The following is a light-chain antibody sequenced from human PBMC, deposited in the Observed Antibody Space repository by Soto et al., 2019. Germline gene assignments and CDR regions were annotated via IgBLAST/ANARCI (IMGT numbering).Light chain of an antibody. J-gene: IGLJ7*01. Sequence: QSALTQPASVSGSPGQSITISCTGTSSDVGSHNLVSWYQQHPGQAPKLMIYEVSKRRLGVSAHLSASKSGNTASLTISGLQAEDEADYYCCSYGGSRAVFGGGTQLTVL. CDR1: SSDVGSHNL. CDR2: EVS. V-gene: IGLV2-23*02. CDR3: CSYGGSRAV.